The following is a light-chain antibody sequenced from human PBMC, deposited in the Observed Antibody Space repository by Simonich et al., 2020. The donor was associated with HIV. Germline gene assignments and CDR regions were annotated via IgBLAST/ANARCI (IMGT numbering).Light chain of an antibody. CDR2: DAS. Sequence: EIVLTQSPATLSLSPGERGTLSCRASQSVSSYLAWYQQKPGQAPRLLIYDASNRATGIPARFSGSGSGTDFTLTISSLEAEDFAVYYCQHRSNWPPTFGQGTKVEIK. CDR1: QSVSSY. V-gene: IGKV3-11*01. J-gene: IGKJ1*01. CDR3: QHRSNWPPT.